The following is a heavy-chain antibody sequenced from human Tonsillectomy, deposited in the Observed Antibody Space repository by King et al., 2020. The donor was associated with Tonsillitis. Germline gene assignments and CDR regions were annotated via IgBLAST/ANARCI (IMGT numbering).Heavy chain of an antibody. Sequence: VQLVESGGGLVQPGGSLRLSCAASGFTFKSYAMSWVRQAPGKGLEWVSAISGSAGSNTYYADSVKGRFNISRDNSENTLYLQMNSLRADDTAVYFCAKGYDFWSGYYLFDYWGQGTLVTVSS. CDR2: ISGSAGSNT. J-gene: IGHJ4*02. D-gene: IGHD3-3*01. CDR1: GFTFKSYA. CDR3: AKGYDFWSGYYLFDY. V-gene: IGHV3-23*04.